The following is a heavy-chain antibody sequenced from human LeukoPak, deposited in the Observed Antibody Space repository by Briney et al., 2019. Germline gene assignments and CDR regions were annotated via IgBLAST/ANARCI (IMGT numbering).Heavy chain of an antibody. J-gene: IGHJ4*02. V-gene: IGHV1-18*01. Sequence: ASVTVSCTTSGYTFTNFRIHWVRQAPGQGFEWMGWISPSNGYTEYEQKLQGRLTMTTDTSTTTAHMELRSLTFDDTATYYCARDSYYGGHFAFFEHWGQGTLVTVSS. CDR1: GYTFTNFR. CDR2: ISPSNGYT. CDR3: ARDSYYGGHFAFFEH. D-gene: IGHD4-23*01.